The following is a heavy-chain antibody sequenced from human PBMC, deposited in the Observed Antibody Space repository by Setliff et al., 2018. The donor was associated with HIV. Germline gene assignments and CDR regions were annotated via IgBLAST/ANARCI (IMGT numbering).Heavy chain of an antibody. D-gene: IGHD1-26*01. V-gene: IGHV4-34*01. J-gene: IGHJ4*02. CDR3: AVWPGTTSIDY. CDR1: GGSFSGYY. CDR2: INHSGST. Sequence: SETLSLTCAVYGGSFSGYYWSWIRQPPGKGLEWIGEINHSGSTNYNMSLWSRVTKSLDASRNQFSLELTSVTAADTAVYYCAVWPGTTSIDYWAQVTLVTVSS.